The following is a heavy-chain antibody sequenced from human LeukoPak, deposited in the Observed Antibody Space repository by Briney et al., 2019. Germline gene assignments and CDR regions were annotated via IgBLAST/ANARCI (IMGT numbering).Heavy chain of an antibody. V-gene: IGHV3-48*02. CDR1: GFTFSSFG. CDR2: ISDSSSLT. Sequence: GGSLRLSCADSGFTFSSFGMKCVRQAPGKGLEWVSYISDSSSLTYYADSVKGRFTISRDNAKNSLSLQLNSLRDEDTAVYFCAKVIRGGYGMDVWGQGTTVTVSS. CDR3: AKVIRGGYGMDV. J-gene: IGHJ6*02. D-gene: IGHD3-10*01.